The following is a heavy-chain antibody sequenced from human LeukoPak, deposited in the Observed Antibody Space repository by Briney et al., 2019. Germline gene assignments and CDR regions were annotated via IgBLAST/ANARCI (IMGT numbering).Heavy chain of an antibody. D-gene: IGHD6-13*01. CDR2: ISTTNRGT. CDR1: GFTFSSHA. V-gene: IGHV3-23*01. CDR3: ARELSRSSWYYAFDI. Sequence: GGSLRLSCAASGFTFSSHAMNWVRQAPGKGLEWVAAISTTNRGTYYADSVKGRFIISRDDSKNTLYVQMSSLRLEDTAVYYCARELSRSSWYYAFDIWGQGTMVTVSS. J-gene: IGHJ3*02.